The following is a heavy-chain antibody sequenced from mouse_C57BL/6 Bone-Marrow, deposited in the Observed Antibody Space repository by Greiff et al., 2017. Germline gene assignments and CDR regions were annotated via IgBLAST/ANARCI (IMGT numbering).Heavy chain of an antibody. CDR3: ARLGYYGSSLYYFDY. D-gene: IGHD1-1*01. Sequence: VQLQQPGAELVRPGSSVKLSCKASGYTFTSYWMHWVKQRPIQGLEWIGNIDPSDSETHYTQKFKDKATLTVDKSSSTAYMQLSSLTSEDSAVYYCARLGYYGSSLYYFDYWGQGTTLTVSS. CDR1: GYTFTSYW. V-gene: IGHV1-52*01. J-gene: IGHJ2*01. CDR2: IDPSDSET.